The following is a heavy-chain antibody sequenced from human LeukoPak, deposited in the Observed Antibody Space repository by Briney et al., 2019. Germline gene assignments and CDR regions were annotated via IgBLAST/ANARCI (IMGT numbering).Heavy chain of an antibody. CDR1: GGTFSSYT. J-gene: IGHJ6*04. CDR3: ARAKPTPGYYDSSGYIPDV. CDR2: ISPILGIA. Sequence: SVKVSCKASGGTFSSYTISWVRQAPGQGLEWVGRISPILGIANYAQKFQGRVTITADKSTSTAYMELSSLRSEDTAVYYCARAKPTPGYYDSSGYIPDVWGKGTTVTVSS. D-gene: IGHD3-22*01. V-gene: IGHV1-69*02.